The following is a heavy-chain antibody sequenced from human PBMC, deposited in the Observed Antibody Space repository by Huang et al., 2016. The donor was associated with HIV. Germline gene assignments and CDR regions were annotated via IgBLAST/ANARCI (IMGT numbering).Heavy chain of an antibody. J-gene: IGHJ3*01. Sequence: QIQLAQSGAEVKKPGASVKVSCKASGYTFTNYDINWVRQASGQGLEWVGWMNPKSGNVGYTKKFQGRVAILRNSSINTSYVEVTSLTSEDTAVYYCARGFGINYNHEAFDVWGQGTMVTVSS. D-gene: IGHD3-10*01. CDR3: ARGFGINYNHEAFDV. CDR2: MNPKSGNV. V-gene: IGHV1-8*01. CDR1: GYTFTNYD.